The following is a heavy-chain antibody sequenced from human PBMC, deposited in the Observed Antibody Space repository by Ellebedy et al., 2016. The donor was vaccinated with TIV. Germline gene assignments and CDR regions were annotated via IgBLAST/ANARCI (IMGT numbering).Heavy chain of an antibody. CDR1: GGTFNNDI. CDR2: IIPILGLA. V-gene: IGHV1-69*02. J-gene: IGHJ6*02. D-gene: IGHD2-15*01. Sequence: AASVKVSCRASGGTFNNDIINWVRQAPGQGLEWMGRIIPILGLANYAQKFQVRVTVTADKSTSTAYMELSSLRSEDTAVYYCARLASYMADMDVWGQGTTVTVSS. CDR3: ARLASYMADMDV.